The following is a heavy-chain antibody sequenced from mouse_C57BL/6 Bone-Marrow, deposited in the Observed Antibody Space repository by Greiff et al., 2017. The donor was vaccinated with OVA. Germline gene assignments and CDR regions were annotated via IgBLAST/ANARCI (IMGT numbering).Heavy chain of an antibody. CDR2: IHPNSGST. CDR3: ARALDWYFDV. D-gene: IGHD4-1*01. J-gene: IGHJ1*03. Sequence: QVQLQQPGAELVKPGASVKLSCKASGYTFTSYWMHWVKQRPGHGLEWIGMIHPNSGSTNYNEKFKSKASLTVDKPTSTSYMQLSSLTSEDSAVYYCARALDWYFDVWGTGTTVTVSS. V-gene: IGHV1-64*01. CDR1: GYTFTSYW.